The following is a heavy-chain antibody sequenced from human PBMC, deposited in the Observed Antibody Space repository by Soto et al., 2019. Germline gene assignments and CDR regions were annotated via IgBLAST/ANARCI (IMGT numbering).Heavy chain of an antibody. CDR3: ARDMYSSSSQAYNLFDP. V-gene: IGHV4-4*02. J-gene: IGHJ5*02. Sequence: SETLSLTCAVSSGSISSSNWWSWVRQPPGKGLEWIGEIYHSGSTNYNPSLKSRVTISVDKSKNQFSLKLSSVTAADTAVYYCARDMYSSSSQAYNLFDPCGQGTLVTVSS. CDR2: IYHSGST. CDR1: SGSISSSNW. D-gene: IGHD6-6*01.